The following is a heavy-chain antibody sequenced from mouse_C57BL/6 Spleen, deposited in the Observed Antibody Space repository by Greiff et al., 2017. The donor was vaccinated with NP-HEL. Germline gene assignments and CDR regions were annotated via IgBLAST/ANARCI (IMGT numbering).Heavy chain of an antibody. CDR2: IDPSDSYT. CDR3: ARSLYYYGSSRGY. Sequence: QVQLQQPGAELVMPGASVKLSCKASGYTFTSYWMHWVKQRPGQGLEWIGEIDPSDSYTNYNQKFKGKSTLTVDKSSSTAYMQLSSLTSEDSAVDYCARSLYYYGSSRGYWGQGTTLTVAS. D-gene: IGHD1-1*01. V-gene: IGHV1-69*01. J-gene: IGHJ2*01. CDR1: GYTFTSYW.